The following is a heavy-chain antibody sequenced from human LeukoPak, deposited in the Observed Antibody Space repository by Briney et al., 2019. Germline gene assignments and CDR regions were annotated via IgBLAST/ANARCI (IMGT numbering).Heavy chain of an antibody. J-gene: IGHJ4*02. CDR2: ISAYNGNT. CDR3: ARGGYSYGYMGYFDY. D-gene: IGHD5-18*01. CDR1: GYTFNIYG. V-gene: IGHV1-18*01. Sequence: ASVKVSCKASGYTFNIYGIGWVRQAPGQGLEWMGWISAYNGNTNYAQKLQGRVTMTTDTSTSTAYMELRGLRSDDTAVYYCARGGYSYGYMGYFDYWGQGTLVTVSS.